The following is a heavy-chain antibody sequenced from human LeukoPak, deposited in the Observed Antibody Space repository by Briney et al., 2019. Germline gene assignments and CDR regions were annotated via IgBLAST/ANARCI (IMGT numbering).Heavy chain of an antibody. CDR2: IIPIFGTA. CDR1: GGTFSSYA. Sequence: SVKVSCTASGGTFSSYAISWVRQAPGQGLEWMGGIIPIFGTANYAQKFQGRVTITADESTSTAYMELSSLRSEDTAVYYCARDLRGRGYSYGGLGRMDVWGQGTTVTVSS. D-gene: IGHD5-18*01. CDR3: ARDLRGRGYSYGGLGRMDV. V-gene: IGHV1-69*13. J-gene: IGHJ6*02.